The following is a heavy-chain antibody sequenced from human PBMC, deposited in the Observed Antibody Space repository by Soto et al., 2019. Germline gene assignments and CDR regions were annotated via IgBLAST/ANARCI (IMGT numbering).Heavy chain of an antibody. D-gene: IGHD3-3*01. Sequence: GGSLRLSCAASGFTFSSYAMSWVRQAPGKGLEWVSAISGSGGSTYYADSVKGRFTTSRDNSKNTLYLQMNSLRAEDTAVYYCAKEAYYDFWSGYYPVDYWGQGTLVTVSS. V-gene: IGHV3-23*01. CDR2: ISGSGGST. CDR3: AKEAYYDFWSGYYPVDY. CDR1: GFTFSSYA. J-gene: IGHJ4*02.